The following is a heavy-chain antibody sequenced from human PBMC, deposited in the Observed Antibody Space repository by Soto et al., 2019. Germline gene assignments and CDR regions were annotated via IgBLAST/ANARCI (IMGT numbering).Heavy chain of an antibody. CDR1: GNTFTNFG. D-gene: IGHD2-2*01. Sequence: QGQLVQSGVEVKKPGASVKVYCSASGNTFTNFGVTCVRQDPGQGLEWMGWISPYTDDPSYAQKFQGRVTMTIDTSTSTAYLDLRSLTSDDTAVYYCARVIPGAEAWFHPWGQGTLVTVSS. V-gene: IGHV1-18*01. J-gene: IGHJ5*02. CDR2: ISPYTDDP. CDR3: ARVIPGAEAWFHP.